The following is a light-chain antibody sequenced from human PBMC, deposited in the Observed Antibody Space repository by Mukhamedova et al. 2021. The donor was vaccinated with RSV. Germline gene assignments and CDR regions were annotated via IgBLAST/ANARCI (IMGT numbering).Light chain of an antibody. CDR2: GKN. V-gene: IGLV3-19*01. J-gene: IGLJ2*01. Sequence: RWYQQKPGQASVLVIYGKNNRPSGIADRFSGSSSGNTAPFTITGAQAEDEADQYWNSRDSSGNHVVFGGGTKLTVL. CDR3: NSRDSSGNHVV.